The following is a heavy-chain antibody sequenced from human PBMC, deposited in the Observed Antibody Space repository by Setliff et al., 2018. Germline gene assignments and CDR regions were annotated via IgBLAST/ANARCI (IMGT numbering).Heavy chain of an antibody. CDR1: GDSISPYY. Sequence: SETLSLTCTVSGDSISPYYWNWIRQSPGKGLEWIGYIYSSGTTDYNPSLKSRVTISLDSSRKQFSLEMTSLSAADTAIYYCARARWSGGYYSGDKYYMDVWGKGTTGTVS. CDR3: ARARWSGGYYSGDKYYMDV. D-gene: IGHD3-22*01. V-gene: IGHV4-59*08. CDR2: IYSSGTT. J-gene: IGHJ6*03.